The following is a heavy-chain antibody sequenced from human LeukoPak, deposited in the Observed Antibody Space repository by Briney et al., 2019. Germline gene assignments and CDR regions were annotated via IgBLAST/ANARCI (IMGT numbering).Heavy chain of an antibody. Sequence: SQTLSLTCAISGDSLSNNNVAWNWIRQSPSRGLEWLGRTYYRPKFNTDYAVSVKSRIAINSDTSKNQFSLRLNSVTPEDTGVYYCARGSHSSFAYWGQGTLVTVSS. CDR2: TYYRPKFNT. V-gene: IGHV6-1*01. CDR3: ARGSHSSFAY. D-gene: IGHD3-10*01. J-gene: IGHJ4*02. CDR1: GDSLSNNNVA.